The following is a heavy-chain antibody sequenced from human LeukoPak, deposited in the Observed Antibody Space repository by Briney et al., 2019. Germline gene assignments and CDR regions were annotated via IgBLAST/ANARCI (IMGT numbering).Heavy chain of an antibody. V-gene: IGHV3-53*01. CDR3: AKEEAVAGIGEFDY. Sequence: GGSLRLSCAASGFTVSSNYMSWVRQAPGKGLEWVSVIYSGGSTYYADSVKGRFTISRDNSKNTLYPQMNSLRAEDTAVYYCAKEEAVAGIGEFDYWGQGTLVTVSS. D-gene: IGHD6-19*01. CDR1: GFTVSSNY. CDR2: IYSGGST. J-gene: IGHJ4*02.